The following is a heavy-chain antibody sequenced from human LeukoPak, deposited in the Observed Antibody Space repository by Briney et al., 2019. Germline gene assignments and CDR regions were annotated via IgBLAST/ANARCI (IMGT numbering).Heavy chain of an antibody. CDR2: IRSKANSYAT. V-gene: IGHV3-73*01. Sequence: QPGGSLRLSCAASGFTFSGSAMHWVRQASGKGLEWVGRIRSKANSYATAYAASVKGRFTISRDDSKNTAYLQMNSLKTEDTAVYYCTSPNYYGSGSYDDYWGQGTLVTVSS. CDR3: TSPNYYGSGSYDDY. D-gene: IGHD3-10*01. J-gene: IGHJ4*02. CDR1: GFTFSGSA.